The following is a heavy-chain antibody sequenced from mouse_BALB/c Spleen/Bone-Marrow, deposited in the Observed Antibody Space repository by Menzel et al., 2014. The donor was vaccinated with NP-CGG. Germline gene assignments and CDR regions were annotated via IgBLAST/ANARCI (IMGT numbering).Heavy chain of an antibody. CDR2: ILPGGGST. J-gene: IGHJ4*01. CDR1: GYTFSSYW. Sequence: VQLQQSGAELMKPGASVKISCKATGYTFSSYWIEWVKQRPGHGLEWIGEILPGGGSTNYNEKFKGKATFTADTSSNTAYMQLSSLTSEDSAVYYCAREDIATVVEMDYWGQGTSVTVSS. V-gene: IGHV1-9*01. D-gene: IGHD1-1*01. CDR3: AREDIATVVEMDY.